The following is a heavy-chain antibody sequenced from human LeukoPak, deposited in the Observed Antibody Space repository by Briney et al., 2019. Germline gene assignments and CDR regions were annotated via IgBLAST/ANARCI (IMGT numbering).Heavy chain of an antibody. J-gene: IGHJ4*02. CDR1: GGSISSSSYY. D-gene: IGHD5-12*01. V-gene: IGHV4-39*01. CDR2: IYYSGST. CDR3: ARSPNSGYDPFDY. Sequence: PSETLSLTCTVSGGSISSSSYYWGWIRQPPGKGLEWIGSIYYSGSTHYNPSLKSRVTISVDTSKNQFSLRLSSVTAADTAVYYCARSPNSGYDPFDYWGQGTLVTVSS.